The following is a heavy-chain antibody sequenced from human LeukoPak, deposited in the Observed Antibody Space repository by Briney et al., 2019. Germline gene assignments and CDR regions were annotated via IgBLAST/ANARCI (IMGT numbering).Heavy chain of an antibody. CDR2: IYYSGST. CDR3: ARTVGAVAGDYFDY. J-gene: IGHJ4*02. CDR1: GGSISSYY. D-gene: IGHD6-19*01. Sequence: SETLSLTCTVSGGSISSYYWSWIRQPPGKGLEWIGYIYYSGSTNYNPSLKSRVTISVDTSKNQFSLKLSSATAADTAVYYCARTVGAVAGDYFDYWGQGTPVTVSS. V-gene: IGHV4-59*01.